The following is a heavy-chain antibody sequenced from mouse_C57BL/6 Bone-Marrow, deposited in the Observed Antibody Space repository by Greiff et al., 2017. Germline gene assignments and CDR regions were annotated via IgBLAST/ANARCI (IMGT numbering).Heavy chain of an antibody. CDR1: GFSLTSYA. Sequence: VQLVESGPGLVAPSQSLSITCTVSGFSLTSYAISWVRQPPGKGLEWLGVIWTGGGTNYNSALKSRLSISKDNSKSQVFLKMNSLQTDDTARYYCARTSTMIHYYAMDYWGQGTSVTVSS. D-gene: IGHD2-4*01. J-gene: IGHJ4*01. CDR2: IWTGGGT. V-gene: IGHV2-9-1*01. CDR3: ARTSTMIHYYAMDY.